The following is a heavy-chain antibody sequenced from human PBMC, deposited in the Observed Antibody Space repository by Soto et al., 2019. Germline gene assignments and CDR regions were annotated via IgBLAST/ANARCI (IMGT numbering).Heavy chain of an antibody. CDR3: ARDFHQYSSTWFDTFDI. D-gene: IGHD6-13*01. Sequence: ASVKVSCKASGYTFTTYGISWVRQAPGQGLEWMGWISGHNDNTIYAQKIQGRVTMTTDTSTSTAYMELRSLRSDDTAVYYCARDFHQYSSTWFDTFDIWGQGTMVT. J-gene: IGHJ3*02. V-gene: IGHV1-18*01. CDR2: ISGHNDNT. CDR1: GYTFTTYG.